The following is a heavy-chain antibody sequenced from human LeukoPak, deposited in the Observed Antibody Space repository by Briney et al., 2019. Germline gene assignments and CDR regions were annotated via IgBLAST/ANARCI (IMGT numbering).Heavy chain of an antibody. V-gene: IGHV4-34*01. D-gene: IGHD3-10*01. CDR3: AGENYYGSGSYSY. J-gene: IGHJ4*02. CDR2: INHSGST. Sequence: QTSETLSLTCAVYGGSFSGYYWSWTRQPPGKGLEWIGEINHSGSTNYNPSLKSRVTISVDTSKNQFSLKLSSVTAADTAVYYCAGENYYGSGSYSYWGQGTLVTVSS. CDR1: GGSFSGYY.